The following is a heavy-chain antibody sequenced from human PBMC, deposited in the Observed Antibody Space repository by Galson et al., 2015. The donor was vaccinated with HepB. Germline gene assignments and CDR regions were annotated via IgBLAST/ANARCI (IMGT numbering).Heavy chain of an antibody. CDR1: GFTFSSYA. CDR2: ISGSGGST. Sequence: SLRLSCAASGFTFSSYAMSWVRQAPGKGLEWVSAISGSGGSTYYADSVKGRFTISRDNSKNTLYLQMNSLRAEDTAVYYCAKVGYSSSWYNGEYFQHWGQGTLVTVSS. CDR3: AKVGYSSSWYNGEYFQH. J-gene: IGHJ1*01. D-gene: IGHD6-13*01. V-gene: IGHV3-23*01.